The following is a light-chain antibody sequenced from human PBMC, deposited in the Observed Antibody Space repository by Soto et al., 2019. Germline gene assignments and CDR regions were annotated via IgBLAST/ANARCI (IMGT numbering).Light chain of an antibody. Sequence: DIVMTQSPDSLAVFKGERATINCKFIQMGLHSSSNTNYLAWYQQKSGQPPNLLIYWASTRGSGVPDRFSGSESGADFTLSSGNLQAEDVAVYYCQQYYPTPQTFGQGTKVEIK. V-gene: IGKV4-1*01. J-gene: IGKJ1*01. CDR1: QMGLHSSSNTNY. CDR2: WAS. CDR3: QQYYPTPQT.